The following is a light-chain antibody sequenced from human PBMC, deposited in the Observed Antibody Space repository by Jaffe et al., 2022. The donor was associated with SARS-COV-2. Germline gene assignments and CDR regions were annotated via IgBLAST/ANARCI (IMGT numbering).Light chain of an antibody. Sequence: QMTQSPSSVSASVGDRVTITCRASQGIRTWLAWYQQKPGKAPNLLIYAASSLQSGVPSRFSGSGSGTDFTLTISSLQPEDFATYYCQQANSFPYTFGQGTKLEIK. CDR3: QQANSFPYT. V-gene: IGKV1-12*01. CDR2: AAS. J-gene: IGKJ2*01. CDR1: QGIRTW.